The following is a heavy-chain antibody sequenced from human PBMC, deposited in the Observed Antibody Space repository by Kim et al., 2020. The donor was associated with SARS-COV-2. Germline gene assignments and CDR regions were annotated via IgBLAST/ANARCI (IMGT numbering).Heavy chain of an antibody. V-gene: IGHV3-48*03. CDR3: AGGIYSNYYWVHRDV. J-gene: IGHJ6*03. CDR2: ISSSGYTI. Sequence: GGSLRLSCTPSSFSFSNYDMSWVRQAPGKGLEWVSYISSSGYTINYADSVKGRCTISRDNARNSLYLQLTSLGAENTAVDDCAGGIYSNYYWVHRDVCG. CDR1: SFSFSNYD. D-gene: IGHD1-26*01.